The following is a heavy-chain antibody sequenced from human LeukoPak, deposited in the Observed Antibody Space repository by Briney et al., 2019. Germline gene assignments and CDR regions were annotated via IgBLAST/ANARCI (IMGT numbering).Heavy chain of an antibody. CDR1: GFTFSSYA. CDR2: ISGSGGST. Sequence: AGGSLRLSCAAPGFTFSSYAMSWVRQAPGKGLEWVSAISGSGGSTYYADSVKGRFTISRDNSKNTLYLQMNSLRAEDTAVYYCAKERTSSSWYFRGHNWFDPWGQGTLVTVSS. J-gene: IGHJ5*02. D-gene: IGHD6-13*01. CDR3: AKERTSSSWYFRGHNWFDP. V-gene: IGHV3-23*01.